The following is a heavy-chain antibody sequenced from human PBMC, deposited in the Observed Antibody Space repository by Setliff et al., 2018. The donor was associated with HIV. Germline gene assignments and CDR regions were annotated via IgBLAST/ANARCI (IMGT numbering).Heavy chain of an antibody. Sequence: WASVKVSCKASGYSFINYSIHWVRQAPGQGLVWMGVIDPRGGSTHYSQKLQGRVTMTRDTSTSTVYMELRSLRSEDTAIYYCAREATMTYRNFDYWGQGTLVTVSS. D-gene: IGHD5-12*01. CDR1: GYSFINYS. V-gene: IGHV1-46*03. J-gene: IGHJ4*02. CDR3: AREATMTYRNFDY. CDR2: IDPRGGST.